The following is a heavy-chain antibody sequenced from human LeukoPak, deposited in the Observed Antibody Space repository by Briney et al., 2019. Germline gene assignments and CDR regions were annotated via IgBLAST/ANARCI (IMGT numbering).Heavy chain of an antibody. Sequence: PGGSLRLSCAASGFTVSSSYMSWVRQAPGKGLEWVSVIYSGGSTYYADSVKGRFTISRDNSKNTLYLQMNSLRAEDTAVYYCARGVLRYFDWYPGDAFDIWGQGTMVTVSS. CDR2: IYSGGST. J-gene: IGHJ3*02. CDR1: GFTVSSSY. CDR3: ARGVLRYFDWYPGDAFDI. V-gene: IGHV3-66*01. D-gene: IGHD3-9*01.